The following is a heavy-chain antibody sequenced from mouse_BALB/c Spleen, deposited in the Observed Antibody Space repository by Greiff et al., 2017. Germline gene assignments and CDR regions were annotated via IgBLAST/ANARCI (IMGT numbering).Heavy chain of an antibody. D-gene: IGHD2-3*01. CDR2: ISSGGGST. CDR1: GFAFGSYD. V-gene: IGHV5-12-1*01. Sequence: DVKLVESGGGLVKPGGSLKLSCAASGFAFGSYDMSWVRQTPEKRLEWVAYISSGGGSTYYPDTVKGRFTISRDNAKNTLYLQMSSLKSEDTAMYYCARHDGYYDAMDYWGQGTSVTVSS. CDR3: ARHDGYYDAMDY. J-gene: IGHJ4*01.